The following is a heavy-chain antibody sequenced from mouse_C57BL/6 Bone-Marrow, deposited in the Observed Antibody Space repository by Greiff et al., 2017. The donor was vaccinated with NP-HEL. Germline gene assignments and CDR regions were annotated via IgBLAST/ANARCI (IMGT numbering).Heavy chain of an antibody. V-gene: IGHV1-82*01. D-gene: IGHD2-14*01. CDR3: AYEGYYFDY. J-gene: IGHJ2*01. Sequence: QVQLKESGPELVKPGASVKISCKASGYAFSSSWMNWVKQRPGKGLEWIGRIYPGDGDTNYNGKFKGKATLTADKSSSTAYMQLSSLTSEDSAVYFCAYEGYYFDYWGQGTTLTVSS. CDR1: GYAFSSSW. CDR2: IYPGDGDT.